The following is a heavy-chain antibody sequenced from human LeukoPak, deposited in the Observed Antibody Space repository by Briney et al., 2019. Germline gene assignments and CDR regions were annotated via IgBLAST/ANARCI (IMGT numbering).Heavy chain of an antibody. CDR1: GGSFSDYY. D-gene: IGHD3-22*01. CDR3: ARGYYYDSSGYYLGY. V-gene: IGHV4-34*01. Sequence: SSETLSLTCAVYGGSFSDYYWTWIRQPPGKGLEWIGELNHSGSTNYNPSLKSRVTIFVDTSKSQFSLKLNSVTAADTAVYYCARGYYYDSSGYYLGYWGQGNLVTVSS. CDR2: LNHSGST. J-gene: IGHJ4*02.